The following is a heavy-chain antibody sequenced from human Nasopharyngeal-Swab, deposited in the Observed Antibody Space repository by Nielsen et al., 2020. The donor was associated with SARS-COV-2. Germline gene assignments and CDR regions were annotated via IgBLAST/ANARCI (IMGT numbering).Heavy chain of an antibody. V-gene: IGHV3-21*01. CDR3: AREHSSSWYGEAFDI. J-gene: IGHJ3*02. CDR1: GFPFSSYS. D-gene: IGHD6-13*01. Sequence: GGSLRLSCAASGFPFSSYSMNWVRQAPGKGLDWVSSISSSSSYIYYADSVKGRFTISRDNAKNSLYLQMNSLRAEDTAVYYCAREHSSSWYGEAFDIWGQGTMVTVSS. CDR2: ISSSSSYI.